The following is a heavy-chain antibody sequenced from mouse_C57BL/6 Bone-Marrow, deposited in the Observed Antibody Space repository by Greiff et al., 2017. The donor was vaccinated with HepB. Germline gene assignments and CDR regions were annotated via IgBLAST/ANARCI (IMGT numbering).Heavy chain of an antibody. J-gene: IGHJ4*01. CDR1: EYEFPSHD. Sequence: EVKVEESGGGLVQPGESLKLSCESNEYEFPSHDMSWVRKTPEKRLELVAAINSDGGSTYYPDTMERRFIISRDNTKKTLYLQMSSLRSEDTALYYCARRISNYYAMDYWGQGTSVTVSS. CDR2: INSDGGST. CDR3: ARRISNYYAMDY. D-gene: IGHD2-5*01. V-gene: IGHV5-2*03.